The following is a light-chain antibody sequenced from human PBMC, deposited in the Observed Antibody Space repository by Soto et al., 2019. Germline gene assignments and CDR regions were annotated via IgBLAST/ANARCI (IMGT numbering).Light chain of an antibody. CDR1: QDVSSW. Sequence: DIQVTQSPSSVSASVGDRVTITCRTSQDVSSWLAWYQQKPGKAPELLIYSASTLQTGVPSRFSGSGSGTDFTLTISSLQPEEFATYYCQPANSFPLTFGGGTKVEIK. CDR2: SAS. CDR3: QPANSFPLT. J-gene: IGKJ4*01. V-gene: IGKV1-12*01.